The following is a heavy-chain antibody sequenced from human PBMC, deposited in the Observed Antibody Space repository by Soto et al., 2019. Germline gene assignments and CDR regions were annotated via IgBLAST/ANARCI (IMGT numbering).Heavy chain of an antibody. CDR1: GGSLSGNY. J-gene: IGHJ4*02. CDR3: AATPRY. D-gene: IGHD2-15*01. CDR2: INHSGSA. Sequence: ETLSLTCAVYGGSLSGNYWTWIRQSPGKGLEWIGNINHSGSAIYNPSLKSRVTISVGTSNNQFFLELSSVTAADTAVYYCAATPRYWGQGTLVTVSS. V-gene: IGHV4-34*01.